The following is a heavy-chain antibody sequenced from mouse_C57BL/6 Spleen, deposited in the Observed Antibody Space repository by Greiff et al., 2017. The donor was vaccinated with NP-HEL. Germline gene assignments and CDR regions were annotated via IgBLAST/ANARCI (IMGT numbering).Heavy chain of an antibody. CDR3: ARERGYYEFAY. D-gene: IGHD1-1*01. V-gene: IGHV1-54*01. CDR1: GYAFTNYL. J-gene: IGHJ3*01. Sequence: VQLQQSGAELVRPGTSVKVSCKASGYAFTNYLIEWVKQRPGQGLEWIGVINPGSGGTNYNEKFKGKATLTADKSSSTAYMQLSSLTSEDSAVYFCARERGYYEFAYWGQGTLVTVSA. CDR2: INPGSGGT.